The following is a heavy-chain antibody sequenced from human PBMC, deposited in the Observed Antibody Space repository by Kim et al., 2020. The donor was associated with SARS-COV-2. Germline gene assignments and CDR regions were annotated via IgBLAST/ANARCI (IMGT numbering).Heavy chain of an antibody. CDR1: GSTVSSNY. V-gene: IGHV3-53*01. J-gene: IGHJ4*02. D-gene: IGHD3-22*01. Sequence: GGSLRLSCEGSGSTVSSNYMTWVRQAPGKGLEWVSVFYPGGMTYYADSVRGRFTISRDNSKNTVFLQMSSLRAEDTAIYYCAGNSGSGYYYYWGQGTLVTVSS. CDR3: AGNSGSGYYYY. CDR2: FYPGGMT.